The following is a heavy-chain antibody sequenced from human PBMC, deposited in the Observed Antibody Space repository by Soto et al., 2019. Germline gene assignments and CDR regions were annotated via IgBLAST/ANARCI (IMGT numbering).Heavy chain of an antibody. D-gene: IGHD6-19*01. J-gene: IGHJ5*02. CDR1: GGPLSSYA. Sequence: SVKVSCNASGGPLSSYAIIWVRQAPGQGLEWMGGIIPIFGTANYAQKFQGRVTITADESTSTAYMELSSLRSEDTAVYYCARCIEVVPTPQGDWFDPWGQGTLVTVSS. V-gene: IGHV1-69*13. CDR2: IIPIFGTA. CDR3: ARCIEVVPTPQGDWFDP.